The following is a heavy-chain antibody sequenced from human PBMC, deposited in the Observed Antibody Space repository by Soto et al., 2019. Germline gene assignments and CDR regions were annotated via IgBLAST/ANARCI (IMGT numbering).Heavy chain of an antibody. J-gene: IGHJ5*02. V-gene: IGHV1-8*01. CDR3: AREPPDGNWFDP. CDR1: GYTFTSYD. CDR2: MNPNSGNT. Sequence: ASVKVSCKASGYTFTSYDINWVRQATGQGLEWMGWMNPNSGNTGYAQKFQGRVTMTRNTSISTAYMELSSLRSEDTAVYYCAREPPDGNWFDPWGQTTLLTVSS.